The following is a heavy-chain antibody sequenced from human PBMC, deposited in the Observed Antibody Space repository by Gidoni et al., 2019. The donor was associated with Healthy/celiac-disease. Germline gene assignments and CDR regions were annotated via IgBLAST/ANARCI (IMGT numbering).Heavy chain of an antibody. Sequence: EVQLVESGGGLVQPGGSLRLSCAASGFTFPSYWMSWVRQAPGKGLEWVANIKQDGSEKYYVDSVKGRFTISRDNAKNSLYLQMNSLRAEDTAVYYCARSNDYGDERFPIYFDYWGQGTLVTVSS. CDR3: ARSNDYGDERFPIYFDY. CDR1: GFTFPSYW. V-gene: IGHV3-7*01. D-gene: IGHD4-17*01. J-gene: IGHJ4*02. CDR2: IKQDGSEK.